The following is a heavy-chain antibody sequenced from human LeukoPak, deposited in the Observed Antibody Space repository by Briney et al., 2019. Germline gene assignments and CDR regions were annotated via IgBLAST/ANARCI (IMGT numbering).Heavy chain of an antibody. J-gene: IGHJ4*02. V-gene: IGHV4-59*01. CDR3: ARSSDYYGGYFDY. CDR2: IYYSGST. CDR1: DGSISSYY. Sequence: PSETLSLTCSVSDGSISSYYWSWIRQPPGKGLEWIGYIYYSGSTNYNPSLKSRVTISIDTSKNQFSLKLSSVTAADTAVYYYARSSDYYGGYFDYWGQGTLVTVSS. D-gene: IGHD3-22*01.